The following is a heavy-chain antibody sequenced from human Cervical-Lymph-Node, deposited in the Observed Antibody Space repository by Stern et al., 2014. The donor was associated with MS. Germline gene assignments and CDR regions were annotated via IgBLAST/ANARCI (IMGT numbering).Heavy chain of an antibody. V-gene: IGHV4-59*01. D-gene: IGHD6-13*01. J-gene: IGHJ4*02. CDR3: AREALAAGGLDN. CDR2: IYYSGST. Sequence: QVQLQESGPGLVKPSETLSLTCTVSGGSISSYYWSWIRQPPGKGLEWIGYIYYSGSTNYNPSLKSRVTISVDTSKNQFSLKLSSVTAADTAVYYCAREALAAGGLDNWGQGTLVTVSS. CDR1: GGSISSYY.